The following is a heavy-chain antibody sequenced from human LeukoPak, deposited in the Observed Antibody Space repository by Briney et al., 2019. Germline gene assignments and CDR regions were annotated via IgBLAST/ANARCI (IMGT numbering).Heavy chain of an antibody. J-gene: IGHJ5*02. Sequence: PSETLSLTCTVSGGSISGYYWSWIRLPAGKGLEWIGRMSTSGNSNYIPSLVSRVTMSVDTSKNQFSLNLSSVTAADTAVYYCARESGSMRWFDPWGQGTLVTVSS. V-gene: IGHV4-4*07. CDR2: MSTSGNS. D-gene: IGHD6-25*01. CDR1: GGSISGYY. CDR3: ARESGSMRWFDP.